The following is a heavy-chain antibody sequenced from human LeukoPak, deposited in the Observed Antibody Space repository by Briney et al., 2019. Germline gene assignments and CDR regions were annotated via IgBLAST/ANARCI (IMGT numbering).Heavy chain of an antibody. CDR2: INSDGSST. V-gene: IGHV3-74*01. D-gene: IGHD3-9*01. CDR1: GFTFSSYW. J-gene: IGHJ5*02. Sequence: PGGSLRLSCAASGFTFSSYWMHWVRQAPGKGPVWVSRINSDGSSTSYADSVKGRFTISRDNAKNTLYLQMNSLRAEDTAVYYCARDGHDILTGYYPSNWFDPWGQGTLVAVSS. CDR3: ARDGHDILTGYYPSNWFDP.